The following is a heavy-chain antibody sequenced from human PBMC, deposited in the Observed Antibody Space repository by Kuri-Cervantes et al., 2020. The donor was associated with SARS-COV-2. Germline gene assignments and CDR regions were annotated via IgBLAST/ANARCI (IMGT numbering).Heavy chain of an antibody. CDR3: ARAPQGRYCSSTSCPIVWYFDL. D-gene: IGHD2-2*01. V-gene: IGHV3-21*01. J-gene: IGHJ2*01. Sequence: GESLKISCAASGSTLSSYSMNWVRQAPGKGLEWVSSISSSSSYIYYADSVKGRFTISRDNAKNSLYLQMNSLRAEDTAVYYCARAPQGRYCSSTSCPIVWYFDLWGRGTLVTVSS. CDR1: GSTLSSYS. CDR2: ISSSSSYI.